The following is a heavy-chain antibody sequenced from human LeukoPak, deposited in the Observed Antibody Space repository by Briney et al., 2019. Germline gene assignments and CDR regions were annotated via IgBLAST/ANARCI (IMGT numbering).Heavy chain of an antibody. CDR3: ARKYYDFWSGYYY. J-gene: IGHJ4*02. D-gene: IGHD3-3*01. V-gene: IGHV4-59*01. CDR1: GGSISSYY. Sequence: SETLSLTCTVSGGSISSYYWSWIRQPPGKGLEWIGYIYYSGGTNYNPSLKSRVTISVDTSKNQFSLKLSSVTAADTAVYYCARKYYDFWSGYYYWGQGTLVTVSS. CDR2: IYYSGGT.